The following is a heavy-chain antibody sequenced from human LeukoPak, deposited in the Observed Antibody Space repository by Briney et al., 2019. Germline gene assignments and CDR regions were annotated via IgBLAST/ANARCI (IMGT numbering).Heavy chain of an antibody. J-gene: IGHJ5*02. CDR3: ARGDCGDDCYSPSWFDP. V-gene: IGHV4-59*01. CDR2: IYYSGST. CDR1: GGSISSYY. Sequence: SETLSLTCTVSGGSISSYYWSWIRQPPGKGLEWIGYIYYSGSTNYNPSLKSRVTISVDTSKNQFSLKLSSVTAADTAVYYCARGDCGDDCYSPSWFDPWGQGTLVTVSS. D-gene: IGHD2-21*02.